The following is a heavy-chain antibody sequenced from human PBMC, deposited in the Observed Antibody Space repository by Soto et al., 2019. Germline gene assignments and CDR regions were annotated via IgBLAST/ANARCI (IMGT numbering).Heavy chain of an antibody. Sequence: QVQLVESGGGVVQPGRSLRLSCAASGFTFSSYGMHWVRQAPGKGLEWVAVISYDGSNKYYADSVKGRFTISRDNSENTVYLQMNSLRAEDTAVYYCAKAYVYNWKGGFDPWGQGTLVTVSS. CDR3: AKAYVYNWKGGFDP. J-gene: IGHJ5*02. D-gene: IGHD1-1*01. CDR1: GFTFSSYG. V-gene: IGHV3-30*18. CDR2: ISYDGSNK.